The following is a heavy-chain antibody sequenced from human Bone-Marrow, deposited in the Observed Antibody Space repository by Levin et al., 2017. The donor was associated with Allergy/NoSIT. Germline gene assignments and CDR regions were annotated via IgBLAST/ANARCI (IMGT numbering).Heavy chain of an antibody. CDR1: GFDVNSFS. CDR2: ISASGTTI. CDR3: ARKGDL. V-gene: IGHV3-48*01. J-gene: IGHJ6*04. Sequence: LSLTCAASGFDVNSFSMNWVRQAPGKGLEWISYISASGTTIYYAHSVRGRFTISRDNAQNSLYLQMHNLGAEDTAVYYCARKGDLWGKGTTVIVSS.